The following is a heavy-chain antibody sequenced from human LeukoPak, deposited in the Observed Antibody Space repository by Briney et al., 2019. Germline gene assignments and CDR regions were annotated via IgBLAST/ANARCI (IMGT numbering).Heavy chain of an antibody. Sequence: PSETLSLTCAVYGGSFSGYYWSWIRQPPGKGLEWIGEINHSGSTNYNPSLKSRVTISVDTSKNQFSLKLSSVTAADTAVYYCASGQQLVDAFDIWGQGTMVTVSS. V-gene: IGHV4-34*01. CDR3: ASGQQLVDAFDI. J-gene: IGHJ3*02. D-gene: IGHD6-13*01. CDR2: INHSGST. CDR1: GGSFSGYY.